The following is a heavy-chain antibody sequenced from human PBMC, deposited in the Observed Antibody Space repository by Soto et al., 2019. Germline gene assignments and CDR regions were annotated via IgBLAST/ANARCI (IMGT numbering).Heavy chain of an antibody. CDR3: ARARGSGWYWGAFDP. V-gene: IGHV3-7*03. Sequence: EVQLVESGGGLVQPGGSLRLSCAASGFTFSSYWMSWVRQAPGKGLEWVANIKQDGSEKYYVDSVKGRFTISRDNAKNSPYLQMNSLRAEDTAVYYCARARGSGWYWGAFDPWGQGTLVTVSS. J-gene: IGHJ5*02. CDR2: IKQDGSEK. CDR1: GFTFSSYW. D-gene: IGHD6-19*01.